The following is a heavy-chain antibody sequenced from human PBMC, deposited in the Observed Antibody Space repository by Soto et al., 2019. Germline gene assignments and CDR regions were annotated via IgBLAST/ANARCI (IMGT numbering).Heavy chain of an antibody. J-gene: IGHJ4*02. D-gene: IGHD6-19*01. V-gene: IGHV3-30*18. CDR1: GFTFSSYG. Sequence: GGSLRLSCAASGFTFSSYGMNWGRQAPGKGLEWVAVISYDGSNKYYADSVKGRFTISRDNSKNTLYLQMNSLRAEDTAVYYCEKDRQPWLVYPIDYWGQGTLVTVSS. CDR3: EKDRQPWLVYPIDY. CDR2: ISYDGSNK.